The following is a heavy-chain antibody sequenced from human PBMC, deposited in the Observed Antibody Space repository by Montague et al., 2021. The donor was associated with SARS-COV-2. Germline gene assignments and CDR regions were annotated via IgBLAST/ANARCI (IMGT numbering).Heavy chain of an antibody. CDR2: ISYASNYI. CDR3: ARGFPYNVDF. Sequence: SLRLSCAASGFILSHYRMNWVRQAPGKGLEWVSSISYASNYIYYADSVRGRFTISRDNGKNSLYLQMNSLRVEDTGLYFCARGFPYNVDFWGQGTVVTVSS. J-gene: IGHJ4*02. D-gene: IGHD1-14*01. CDR1: GFILSHYR. V-gene: IGHV3-21*06.